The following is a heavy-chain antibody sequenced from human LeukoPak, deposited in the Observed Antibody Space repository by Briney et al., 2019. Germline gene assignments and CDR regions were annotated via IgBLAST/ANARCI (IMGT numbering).Heavy chain of an antibody. D-gene: IGHD2-21*02. CDR3: ASAYLGGDLYYFDY. CDR2: MNPNSGNT. J-gene: IGHJ4*02. V-gene: IGHV1-8*01. Sequence: GASVKVSCKASGYTFTSYDINWVRQATGQGLEWRGWMNPNSGNTGYAQKFQGRVTMTRNTSISTAYMELSSLRSEDTAVYYCASAYLGGDLYYFDYWGQGTLVTVSS. CDR1: GYTFTSYD.